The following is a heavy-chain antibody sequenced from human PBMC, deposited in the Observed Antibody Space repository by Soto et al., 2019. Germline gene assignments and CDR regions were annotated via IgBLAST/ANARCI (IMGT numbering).Heavy chain of an antibody. J-gene: IGHJ6*02. CDR1: GGTFSSHP. Sequence: SVKVSCKASGGTFSSHPFSWVRQVPGQGLEWMGGIIPVFGTTKYAQKFQGRVTITADKSTGTIYMDLSSLRSEDTAVYFCARLGGGPGNMPNYFYYGMDVWGQGTPVTVYS. CDR2: IIPVFGTT. D-gene: IGHD2-2*01. CDR3: ARLGGGPGNMPNYFYYGMDV. V-gene: IGHV1-69*06.